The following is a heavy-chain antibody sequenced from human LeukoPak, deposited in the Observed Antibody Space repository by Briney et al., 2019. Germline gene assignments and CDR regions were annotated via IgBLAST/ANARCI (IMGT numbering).Heavy chain of an antibody. CDR2: ISGSGGST. CDR1: GFTFSSYA. J-gene: IGHJ4*02. D-gene: IGHD6-13*01. V-gene: IGHV3-23*01. CDR3: AGGMGLYSSSWYNVDYYFDY. Sequence: GGSLRLSCAASGFTFSSYAMSWVRQAPGKGLEWVSAISGSGGSTYYADSVKGRFTISRDNSKNTLYLQMNSLRAEDTAVYYCAGGMGLYSSSWYNVDYYFDYWGQGTLVTVSS.